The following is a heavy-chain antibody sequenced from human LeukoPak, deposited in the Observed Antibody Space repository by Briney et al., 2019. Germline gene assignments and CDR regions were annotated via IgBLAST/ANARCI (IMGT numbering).Heavy chain of an antibody. Sequence: SETLSLTCTVYGGSFTDYYWSWIRQPPGKGLEWIGEINHSGSTNYNPSLKSRVTISVDTSKNQFSLKLSSVTAADTAVYYCARRNPFINYYGSGSYPDTANWFDPWGQGTLVTVSS. CDR3: ARRNPFINYYGSGSYPDTANWFDP. D-gene: IGHD3-10*01. CDR1: GGSFTDYY. J-gene: IGHJ5*02. CDR2: INHSGST. V-gene: IGHV4-34*01.